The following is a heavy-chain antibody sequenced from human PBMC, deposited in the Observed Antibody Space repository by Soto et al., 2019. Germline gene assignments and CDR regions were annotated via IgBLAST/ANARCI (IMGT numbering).Heavy chain of an antibody. CDR2: IYPTDLDT. Sequence: ESLKISCKASRDTFNTYWIGWVRQMPGKGPEWLGIIYPTDLDTVYNPSLQGRVTISVDRSVGTAYLQWNSLRSDDTAVYYCARAHRQWLVFDPWGQGTLVTVSS. V-gene: IGHV5-51*01. CDR3: ARAHRQWLVFDP. D-gene: IGHD6-19*01. CDR1: RDTFNTYW. J-gene: IGHJ5*02.